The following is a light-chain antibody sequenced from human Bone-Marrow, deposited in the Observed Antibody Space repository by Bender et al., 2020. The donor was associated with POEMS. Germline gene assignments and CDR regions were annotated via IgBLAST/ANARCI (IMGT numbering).Light chain of an antibody. V-gene: IGLV1-44*01. J-gene: IGLJ3*02. Sequence: QSVLTQPPSASGTPGQRVTISCSGGSSNIGAHAVNWYQHLPGTAPKLLIYSSHRRPSEVPDRFSGSSSGTSASLAISGLQSADEADYYCAVWDDSVDDWGFGRRTKLTV. CDR1: SSNIGAHA. CDR2: SSH. CDR3: AVWDDSVDDWG.